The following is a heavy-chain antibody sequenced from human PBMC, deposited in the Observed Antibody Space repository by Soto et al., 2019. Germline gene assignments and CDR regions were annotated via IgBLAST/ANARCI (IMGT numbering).Heavy chain of an antibody. CDR2: IIPIFGTA. J-gene: IGHJ6*02. CDR3: VSSSGWYGQGMDV. Sequence: GASVKVSCKASGGTFSSYAISWVRQAPGQGLEWMGGIIPIFGTANYAQKFQGRVTITADESTSTAYMELSSLRSEDTAVYYCVSSSGWYGQGMDVWGQGTTVTVSS. V-gene: IGHV1-69*13. D-gene: IGHD6-19*01. CDR1: GGTFSSYA.